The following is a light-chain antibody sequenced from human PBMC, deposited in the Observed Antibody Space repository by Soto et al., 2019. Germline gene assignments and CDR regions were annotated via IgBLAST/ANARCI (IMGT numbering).Light chain of an antibody. CDR1: NIGSKS. Sequence: SYELTQSPSVSAAPGQTATITCGGNNIGSKSVNWYQQKPGQAPVLVVYDDRDRPSGIPERFSGSKSGNTATLTISRVEAGDEADYYCQVWDSSSDDVVFGGGTKLTVL. CDR2: DDR. CDR3: QVWDSSSDDVV. J-gene: IGLJ3*02. V-gene: IGLV3-21*02.